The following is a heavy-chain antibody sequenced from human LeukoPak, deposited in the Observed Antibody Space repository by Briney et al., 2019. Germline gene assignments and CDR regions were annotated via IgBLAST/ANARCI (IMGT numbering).Heavy chain of an antibody. V-gene: IGHV3-74*01. Sequence: PGGSLRLSCAASGFTFNNSAMSWVRQAPGKGLVWVSRVSTDESTTTYADSVKGRFTISRDNAKNTLYLQMNSLRPEDTAVYYCARSQYSGTSVDYWGQGTLVTVSS. CDR1: GFTFNNSA. J-gene: IGHJ4*02. CDR2: VSTDESTT. D-gene: IGHD1-26*01. CDR3: ARSQYSGTSVDY.